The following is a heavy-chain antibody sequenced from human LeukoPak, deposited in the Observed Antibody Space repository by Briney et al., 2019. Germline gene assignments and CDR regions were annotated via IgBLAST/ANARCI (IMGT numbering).Heavy chain of an antibody. D-gene: IGHD6-13*01. CDR1: GFTFSNYA. Sequence: GGSLRLSCAASGFTFSNYAIHWVRQAPGKGLEWVAVISYDGSNKYYADSVKGRFTISRDNSKNSLYLQMNSVRAEDTALYYCAKDVVAAAEGFFDYWGQGTLVTVSS. CDR3: AKDVVAAAEGFFDY. CDR2: ISYDGSNK. V-gene: IGHV3-30-3*01. J-gene: IGHJ4*02.